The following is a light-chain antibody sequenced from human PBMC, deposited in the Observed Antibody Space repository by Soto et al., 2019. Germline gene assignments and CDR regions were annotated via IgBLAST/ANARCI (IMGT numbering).Light chain of an antibody. Sequence: DIQMTQSPSTLSASVGDRVTITCRATQSISDWLAWYQQKPGKAPKLLIYKATSLEGGVPSRFSGSGSGTEFTLTISSLQPDDFATYYCQQYNINSWTFGQGTKVEIK. CDR1: QSISDW. CDR2: KAT. V-gene: IGKV1-5*03. J-gene: IGKJ1*01. CDR3: QQYNINSWT.